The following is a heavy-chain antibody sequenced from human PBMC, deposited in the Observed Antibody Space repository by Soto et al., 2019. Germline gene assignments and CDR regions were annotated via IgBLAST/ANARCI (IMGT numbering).Heavy chain of an antibody. CDR3: ARGVGSGSYYNKYNWFDP. D-gene: IGHD3-10*01. V-gene: IGHV1-18*01. CDR1: GYTFTNYG. CDR2: INVYNGNT. Sequence: QVQLVQSGGEVKKPGASVKVSCKASGYTFTNYGISWVRQAPGQGLEWMGWINVYNGNTKYAQKVQGRVTMTTDTYTRTAYMELRSLRSDDTAVYYCARGVGSGSYYNKYNWFDPWGQGTLVTVSS. J-gene: IGHJ5*02.